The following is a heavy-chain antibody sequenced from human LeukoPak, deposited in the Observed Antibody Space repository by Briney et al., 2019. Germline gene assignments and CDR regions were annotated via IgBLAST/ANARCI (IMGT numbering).Heavy chain of an antibody. Sequence: GGSLRLSCAASGFSFSSYAMSWVRQAPGKGLEWVSGISGSGGCTYYADSVKGRFTISRDNSKNTLYLQMNSLRAEDTAVYYCAKDLGYGDDYWGQGTLVTVSS. CDR2: ISGSGGCT. V-gene: IGHV3-23*01. D-gene: IGHD6-13*01. J-gene: IGHJ4*02. CDR3: AKDLGYGDDY. CDR1: GFSFSSYA.